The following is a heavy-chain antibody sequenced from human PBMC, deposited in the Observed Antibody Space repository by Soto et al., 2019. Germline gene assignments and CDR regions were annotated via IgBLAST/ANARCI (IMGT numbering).Heavy chain of an antibody. V-gene: IGHV4-59*01. CDR1: GSTHSSDY. CDR3: ARDMHAAFTHYFDP. CDR2: TSYTGNT. Sequence: SETQTLTWFGGGSTHSSDYRSWIRQFPGQGLEWIAYTSYTGNTNYNPSLQSRVTISLDKSKNKLSLKLTSMTAADTAVYYCARDMHAAFTHYFDPCGQGTLVTVSS. D-gene: IGHD2-15*01. J-gene: IGHJ5*02.